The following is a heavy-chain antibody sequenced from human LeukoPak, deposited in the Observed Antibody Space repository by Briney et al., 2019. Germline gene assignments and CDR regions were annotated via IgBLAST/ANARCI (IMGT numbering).Heavy chain of an antibody. J-gene: IGHJ6*02. V-gene: IGHV3-53*01. Sequence: GGSLRLSCAASGFTVSSNYMSWVRQAPGKGLEWVSVIYSGGSTYYADSVKGRFTISRDNSKNTLYLQMNSLRAEDTAVYYCAKYPYDFWSGTPAYGMDVWGQGTTVTVSS. D-gene: IGHD3-3*01. CDR3: AKYPYDFWSGTPAYGMDV. CDR1: GFTVSSNY. CDR2: IYSGGST.